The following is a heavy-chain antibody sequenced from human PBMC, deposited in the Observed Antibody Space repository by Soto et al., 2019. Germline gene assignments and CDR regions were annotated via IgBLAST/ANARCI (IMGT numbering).Heavy chain of an antibody. Sequence: SETLSLTCTVSGGSISSYYWSWIRQPAGKGLEWIGRIYTSGSTNYNPSLKSRVTMSVDTSKNQFSLKLSSVTAADTAVYYCARDIGYCSSTRCPSRRLDHWGQGTLVTVSS. V-gene: IGHV4-4*07. D-gene: IGHD2-2*01. J-gene: IGHJ5*02. CDR3: ARDIGYCSSTRCPSRRLDH. CDR2: IYTSGST. CDR1: GGSISSYY.